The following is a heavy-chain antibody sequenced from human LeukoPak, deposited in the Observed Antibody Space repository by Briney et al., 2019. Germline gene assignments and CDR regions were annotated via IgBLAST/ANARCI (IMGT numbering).Heavy chain of an antibody. CDR2: IYPGDSHT. CDR3: ARQLTSDWSPNYGMDV. D-gene: IGHD6-19*01. J-gene: IGHJ6*02. V-gene: IGHV5-51*01. Sequence: GESLKISCKGSGYIFTYYWIGWVRQLPGKGLDWMGIIYPGDSHTRYNPSFQGQVTISADKSISTAYLQWSSLKASDTAMYYCARQLTSDWSPNYGMDVWGQGTTVTVSS. CDR1: GYIFTYYW.